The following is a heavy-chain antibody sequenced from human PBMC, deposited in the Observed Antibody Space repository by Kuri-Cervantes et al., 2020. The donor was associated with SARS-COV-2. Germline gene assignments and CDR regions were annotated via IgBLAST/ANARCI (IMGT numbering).Heavy chain of an antibody. J-gene: IGHJ3*02. CDR2: IYPGDSDT. Sequence: GGSLRLSCKGSGYSFTSYWIGWVRQMPGKGLEWMGIIYPGDSDTRYSPSFQGQVTISVDTSIRTAYLQWSSLKASDTAMYYCARPLYYYDSSGYPGSVVAFDIWGQGTMVTVSS. CDR1: GYSFTSYW. CDR3: ARPLYYYDSSGYPGSVVAFDI. V-gene: IGHV5-51*01. D-gene: IGHD3-22*01.